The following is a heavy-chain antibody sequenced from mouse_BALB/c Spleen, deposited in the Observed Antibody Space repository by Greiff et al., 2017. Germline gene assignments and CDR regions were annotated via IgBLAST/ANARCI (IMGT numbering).Heavy chain of an antibody. Sequence: EVKLMESGGGLVQPGGSLKLSCAASGFTFSSYGMSWVRQTPDKRLELVATINSNGGSTYYPDSVKGRFTISRDNAKNTLYLQMISLKSEDTAMYYCAKFITTSYFDYWGQGTTLTVSS. V-gene: IGHV5-6-3*01. CDR2: INSNGGST. D-gene: IGHD1-2*01. J-gene: IGHJ2*01. CDR1: GFTFSSYG. CDR3: AKFITTSYFDY.